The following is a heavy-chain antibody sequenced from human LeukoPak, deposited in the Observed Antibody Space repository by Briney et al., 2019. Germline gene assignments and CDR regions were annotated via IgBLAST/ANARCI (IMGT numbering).Heavy chain of an antibody. D-gene: IGHD2-2*01. CDR2: IYYSGST. CDR1: GGSISSYY. Sequence: SETLSLTCTVSGGSISSYYWSWIRQPPGKGLEWIGYIYYSGSTNYNPSPKSRVTISVDTSKNQFSLKLSSVTAADTAVYYCARVWCSSTSCYPVGYYFDYWGQGTLVTVSS. J-gene: IGHJ4*02. V-gene: IGHV4-59*01. CDR3: ARVWCSSTSCYPVGYYFDY.